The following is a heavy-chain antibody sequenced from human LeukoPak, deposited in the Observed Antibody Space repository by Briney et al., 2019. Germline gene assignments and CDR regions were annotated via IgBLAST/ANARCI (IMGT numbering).Heavy chain of an antibody. CDR3: ARGGIAVARGWFDP. Sequence: GASVKVSCKASGYTFTNYYMHWVRQAPGQGLEWMGWINPNSGGTNYAQKFQGRVTMTRDTSISTAYMELSRLRSDDTAVYYCARGGIAVARGWFDPWGQGTLVTVSS. V-gene: IGHV1-2*02. J-gene: IGHJ5*02. D-gene: IGHD6-19*01. CDR2: INPNSGGT. CDR1: GYTFTNYY.